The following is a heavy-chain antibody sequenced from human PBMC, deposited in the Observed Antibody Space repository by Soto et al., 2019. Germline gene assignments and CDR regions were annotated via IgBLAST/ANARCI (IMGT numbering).Heavy chain of an antibody. CDR1: GFTFSSYA. D-gene: IGHD6-19*01. J-gene: IGHJ3*02. CDR3: AKTANGWFSAFDI. Sequence: PGGSLRLSWAASGFTFSSYAMSWVRQAPGKGLEWVSAISGSGGTTYYADSVKGRFTFSRDNSKNTLYLQMNSLRAEDTAVYYCAKTANGWFSAFDIWGQGTMVTVSS. CDR2: ISGSGGTT. V-gene: IGHV3-23*01.